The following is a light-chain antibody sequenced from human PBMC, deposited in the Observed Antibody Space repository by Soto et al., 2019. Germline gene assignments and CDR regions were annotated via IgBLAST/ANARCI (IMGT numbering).Light chain of an antibody. Sequence: EIVLTQSPGTLSLSPGERATLSCRASQTLSNSYLAWYQQKPGQAPRLLIYGVSNRATGIPDRFSGSGPGTDFTLTISRLEPEDFAMYYCQQCVTSPYTFGQGTKVDIK. CDR1: QTLSNSY. J-gene: IGKJ2*01. CDR3: QQCVTSPYT. V-gene: IGKV3-20*01. CDR2: GVS.